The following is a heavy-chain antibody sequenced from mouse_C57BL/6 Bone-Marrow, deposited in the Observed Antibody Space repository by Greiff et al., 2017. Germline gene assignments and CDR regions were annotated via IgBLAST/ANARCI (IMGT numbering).Heavy chain of an antibody. CDR1: GFNIKDDY. V-gene: IGHV14-4*01. D-gene: IGHD1-1*01. CDR3: TLITTVVAL. J-gene: IGHJ2*01. CDR2: IDPENGDT. Sequence: DVKLVESGAELVRPGASVKLSCTASGFNIKDDYMHWVKQRPEQGLEWIGWIDPENGDTEYASKFQGKATITADTSSNTAYLQLSSLTSEDTAVYYCTLITTVVALGGQGTTLTVSS.